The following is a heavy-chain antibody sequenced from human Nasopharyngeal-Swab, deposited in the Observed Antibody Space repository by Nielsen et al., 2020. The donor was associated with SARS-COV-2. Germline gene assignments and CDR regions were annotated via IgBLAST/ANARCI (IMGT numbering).Heavy chain of an antibody. D-gene: IGHD4-17*01. J-gene: IGHJ4*02. CDR1: GFTFSSYG. CDR3: AKDRAIYGDYGLGVN. V-gene: IGHV3-30*18. CDR2: ISYDGSNK. Sequence: GGSLRLSCAASGFTFSSYGMHWVRQAPGKGLEWVAVISYDGSNKYYADFVKGRFTISRDNSKNTLYLQMNSLRAEDTAVYYCAKDRAIYGDYGLGVNWGQGTLVTVSS.